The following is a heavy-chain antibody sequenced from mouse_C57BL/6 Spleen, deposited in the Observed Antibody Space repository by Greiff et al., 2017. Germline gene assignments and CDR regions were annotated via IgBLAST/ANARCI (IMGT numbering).Heavy chain of an antibody. D-gene: IGHD3-3*01. CDR2: INPNYGST. CDR1: GYSFTDYN. J-gene: IGHJ2*01. Sequence: VQLQQPGPELVKPGASVKISCKASGYSFTDYNMNWVKQSNGKSLEWIGVINPNYGSTSYNQKFKGKATLTVDKSSSTAYMQLNSLTSEDSAGYYCARSPMGDGNDFDYWGQGTTLTFSS. CDR3: ARSPMGDGNDFDY. V-gene: IGHV1-39*01.